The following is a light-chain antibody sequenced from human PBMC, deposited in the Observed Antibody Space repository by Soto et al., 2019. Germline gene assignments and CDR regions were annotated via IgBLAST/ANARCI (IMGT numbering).Light chain of an antibody. J-gene: IGLJ2*01. CDR2: EVS. V-gene: IGLV2-8*01. CDR3: SSYAGSNKYVV. CDR1: SSDVGGYNY. Sequence: QSALTQPPSASGYPGQSVTISCTGTSSDVGGYNYVSWYQQHPGKAPKLMIYEVSKRPSGVPDRFSGSKSGNTASLTVSGLQAEDEADYYCSSYAGSNKYVVFGGGTKLTVL.